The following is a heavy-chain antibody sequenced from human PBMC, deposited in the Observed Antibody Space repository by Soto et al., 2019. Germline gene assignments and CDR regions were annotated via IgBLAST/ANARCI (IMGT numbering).Heavy chain of an antibody. CDR2: ISAYNGDT. CDR3: ARDRSGWVFEN. Sequence: ASLKVSCKTSGYTFTTYGISWVRQAPGQGLEWMGWISAYNGDTNYAPKFQGRVSLTTDTSTSTAYMELRTLRSDDTAVYYCARDRSGWVFENWGQGTLVTVSS. D-gene: IGHD6-19*01. V-gene: IGHV1-18*01. J-gene: IGHJ1*01. CDR1: GYTFTTYG.